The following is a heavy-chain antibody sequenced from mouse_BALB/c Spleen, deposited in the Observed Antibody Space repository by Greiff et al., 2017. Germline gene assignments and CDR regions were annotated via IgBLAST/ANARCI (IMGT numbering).Heavy chain of an antibody. J-gene: IGHJ4*01. V-gene: IGHV2-9*02. CDR3: ARVWSTASYYYAMDY. D-gene: IGHD1-2*01. CDR2: IWAGGST. Sequence: VQLQESGPGLVAPSQSLSITCTVSGFSLTSYGVHWVRQPPGKGLEWLGVIWAGGSTNYNSALMSRLSISKDNSKSQVFLKMNSLQTDDTAMYYCARVWSTASYYYAMDYWGQGTSVTVSS. CDR1: GFSLTSYG.